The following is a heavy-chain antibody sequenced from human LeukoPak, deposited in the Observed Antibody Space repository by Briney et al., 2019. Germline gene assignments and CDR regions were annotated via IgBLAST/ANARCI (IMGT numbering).Heavy chain of an antibody. D-gene: IGHD3-10*01. CDR2: IYYSGST. CDR3: ARGITMVRGVIPNWFDP. V-gene: IGHV4-59*01. J-gene: IGHJ5*02. CDR1: GGSISNKY. Sequence: SETLSLTCTVSGGSISNKYWSWIRQPPGKGLEWIGYIYYSGSTNYNPSLKSRVTISVDTSKNQFSLKLSSVTAADTAVYYCARGITMVRGVIPNWFDPWGQGTLVTVSS.